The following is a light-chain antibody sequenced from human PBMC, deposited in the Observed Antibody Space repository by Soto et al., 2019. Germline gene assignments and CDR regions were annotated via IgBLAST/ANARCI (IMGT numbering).Light chain of an antibody. Sequence: EIVMTQSPATLSVSPGDRATLSCMASQSVSSNLAWYQQKPGQAPRLLIYGASSRATDIPDTFSGSGSGTDFTLTINRLEPGDFAVYYCQQYGTSPWTFGQGTKVDVK. V-gene: IGKV3-20*01. CDR2: GAS. CDR3: QQYGTSPWT. CDR1: QSVSSN. J-gene: IGKJ1*01.